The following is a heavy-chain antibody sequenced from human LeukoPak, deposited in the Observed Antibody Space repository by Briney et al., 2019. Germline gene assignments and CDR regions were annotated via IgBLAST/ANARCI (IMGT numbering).Heavy chain of an antibody. CDR2: ISGSGGST. CDR1: GFTFSSYA. CDR3: ARGITAVVDNWFDP. V-gene: IGHV3-23*01. Sequence: PGGSLRLSCAASGFTFSSYAMSWVRQAPGKGLEWVSAISGSGGSTYYADSVKGRLTISRDNSKNTMYLQMNSLRAEDTAVYYCARGITAVVDNWFDPWGQGTLVTVSS. J-gene: IGHJ5*02. D-gene: IGHD6-13*01.